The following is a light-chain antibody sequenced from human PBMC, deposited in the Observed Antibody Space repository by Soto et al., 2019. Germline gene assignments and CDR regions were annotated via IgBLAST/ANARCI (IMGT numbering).Light chain of an antibody. Sequence: QSVLTQPPSVSGAPGQRVTISCTGSRSNIGAGYDVHWYQQLPGTAPKLLIYGNTNRPSGVPDRFSGSKSGTSASLAITGLQAEDEADYYCQSYDSSLIGVVFGGGTKVTVL. CDR2: GNT. CDR3: QSYDSSLIGVV. CDR1: RSNIGAGYD. V-gene: IGLV1-40*01. J-gene: IGLJ2*01.